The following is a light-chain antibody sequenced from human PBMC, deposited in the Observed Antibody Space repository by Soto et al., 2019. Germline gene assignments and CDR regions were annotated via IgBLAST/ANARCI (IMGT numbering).Light chain of an antibody. CDR2: WAS. CDR3: QHYDSPPLT. Sequence: DIVMTQSPDSLAVSLGERATINCKSSQSILYSSNDKNDLAWYQQKPGQPPKLLIYWASTRESGVPDRFSGSGSETDFTLTITSLQAEDVAVYYCQHYDSPPLTFGGGTKLQIK. J-gene: IGKJ4*01. V-gene: IGKV4-1*01. CDR1: QSILYSSNDKND.